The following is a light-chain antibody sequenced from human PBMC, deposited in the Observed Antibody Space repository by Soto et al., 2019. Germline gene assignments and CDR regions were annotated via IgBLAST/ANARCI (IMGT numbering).Light chain of an antibody. J-gene: IGKJ1*01. CDR3: QQYGSSPRT. CDR2: GAS. Sequence: EIVLTQSPATLSLSPGERATLSCRASQTVSSSSLAWYQQKPGQAPRLLIFGASTRAAGFPDRFSGSGSGTDFTLTISRLEPEDFAVYYCQQYGSSPRTFGQGTKVDIK. V-gene: IGKV3-20*01. CDR1: QTVSSSS.